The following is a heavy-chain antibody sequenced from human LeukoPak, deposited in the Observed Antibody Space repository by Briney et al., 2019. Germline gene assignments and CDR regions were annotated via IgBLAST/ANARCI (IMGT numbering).Heavy chain of an antibody. CDR1: GFTFSSYG. Sequence: GGSLRLSCAASGFTFSSYGMSWVRQAPGKGLEWVSAISGSGGSTYYADSVKGRFTISRDNSKNTLYLQMNSLRAEDTAVYYCAKGYYYDSSGYYGGDYWGQGTLVTVSS. CDR2: ISGSGGST. D-gene: IGHD3-22*01. CDR3: AKGYYYDSSGYYGGDY. J-gene: IGHJ4*02. V-gene: IGHV3-23*01.